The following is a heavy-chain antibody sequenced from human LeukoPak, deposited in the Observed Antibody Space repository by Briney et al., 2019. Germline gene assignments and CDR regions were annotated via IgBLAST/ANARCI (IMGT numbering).Heavy chain of an antibody. V-gene: IGHV3-23*01. CDR1: GFTFSNYA. CDR3: AKGIAVAENY. Sequence: PGGSLRLSCETSGFTFSNYAMSWVRQAPGKGLEWVSAISGSGGSTYYADSVKGRFTISRDNSKNTLYLQMNSLRAEDTAVYYCAKGIAVAENYWGQGTLVTVSS. J-gene: IGHJ4*02. CDR2: ISGSGGST. D-gene: IGHD6-19*01.